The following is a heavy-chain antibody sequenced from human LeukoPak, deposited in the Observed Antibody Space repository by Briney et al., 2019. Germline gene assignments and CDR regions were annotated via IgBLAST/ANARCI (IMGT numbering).Heavy chain of an antibody. Sequence: SETLSLTCAVYGGSFSGYYWSWIRQPPGKGLEWIGEINHSGSTNYNPSLKSRVTISVDTSKNQFSLKLSSVTAADTAAYYCARGGRIRRGIDVWGKGTTVTVSS. V-gene: IGHV4-34*01. CDR2: INHSGST. J-gene: IGHJ6*04. D-gene: IGHD2-15*01. CDR1: GGSFSGYY. CDR3: ARGGRIRRGIDV.